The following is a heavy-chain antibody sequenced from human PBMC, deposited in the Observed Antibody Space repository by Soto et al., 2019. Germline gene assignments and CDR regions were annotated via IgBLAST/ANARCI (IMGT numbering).Heavy chain of an antibody. Sequence: SGGPLRLSCAAAGFTFSSYAMSWVRQAPGKGLEWVSAMSGSGGSTYYADSVKGRFTISRDNSKNTLYLQMNSLRAEDTAVYYCAKDPTGPGAFDIWGQGTMVTVSS. J-gene: IGHJ3*02. CDR1: GFTFSSYA. CDR3: AKDPTGPGAFDI. CDR2: MSGSGGST. V-gene: IGHV3-23*01. D-gene: IGHD1-1*01.